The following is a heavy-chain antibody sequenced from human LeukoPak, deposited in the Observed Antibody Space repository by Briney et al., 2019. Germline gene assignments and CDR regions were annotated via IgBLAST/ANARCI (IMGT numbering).Heavy chain of an antibody. D-gene: IGHD4-17*01. Sequence: GGSLRLSCVASGFTFSNYWMHWLRHSPGKGLVWLSPISGGRANIFYADSVKGRITISRDNAKNTLYLQMNSLTAEDTAVYYCARTTVTTGPWGQGTQVIVSS. CDR2: ISGGRANI. J-gene: IGHJ5*02. CDR1: GFTFSNYW. CDR3: ARTTVTTGP. V-gene: IGHV3-74*01.